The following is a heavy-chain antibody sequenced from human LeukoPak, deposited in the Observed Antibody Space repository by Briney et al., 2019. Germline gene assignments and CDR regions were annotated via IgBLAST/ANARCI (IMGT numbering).Heavy chain of an antibody. Sequence: SETLSLTCAVYGGSFSGYYWSWIRQPPGKGLEWIGEINHSGSTNYNPSLKSRVTIPVDTSKNQFSLKLSSVTAADTAVYYCASRQDCSGGSCYSGDYYYYGMDVWGQGTTVTVSS. CDR1: GGSFSGYY. CDR2: INHSGST. D-gene: IGHD2-15*01. CDR3: ASRQDCSGGSCYSGDYYYYGMDV. J-gene: IGHJ6*02. V-gene: IGHV4-34*01.